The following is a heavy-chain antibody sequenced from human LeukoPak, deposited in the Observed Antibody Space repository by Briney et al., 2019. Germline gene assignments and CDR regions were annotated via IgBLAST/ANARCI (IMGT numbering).Heavy chain of an antibody. D-gene: IGHD2-15*01. CDR3: AKGGYCSGGSCYPYYFDY. CDR2: ISGSGGST. CDR1: GFTFSSYA. Sequence: GGSLRLSCAASGFTFSSYAMSWVRQAPGKGLEWVSAISGSGGSTYYADSVKGRFTISRDNSKNTLYLQMNSLRAEDTDVYYCAKGGYCSGGSCYPYYFDYWGQGTLVTVSS. V-gene: IGHV3-23*01. J-gene: IGHJ4*02.